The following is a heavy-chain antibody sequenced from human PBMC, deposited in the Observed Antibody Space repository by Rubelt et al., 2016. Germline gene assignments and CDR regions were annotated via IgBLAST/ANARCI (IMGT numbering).Heavy chain of an antibody. CDR2: IHPNSGGT. CDR3: ARGVGTAFDP. V-gene: IGHV1-2*06. CDR1: GYTFTGYY. Sequence: QVQLVQSGAEVKKPGASVKVSRKASGYTFTGYYMHWVRQAPGPGLEWMGRIHPNSGGTNYAQKVQGRVTMTRDTSISTAYMELSRLRSDETAVYYCARGVGTAFDPWGQGTLVTVSS. J-gene: IGHJ5*02. D-gene: IGHD1-1*01.